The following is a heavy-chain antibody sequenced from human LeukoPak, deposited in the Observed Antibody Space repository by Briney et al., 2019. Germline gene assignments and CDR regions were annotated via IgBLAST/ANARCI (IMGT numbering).Heavy chain of an antibody. D-gene: IGHD3-22*01. Sequence: PGGFLRLSCAASGFTFSSYWMHWVRQAPGKGLVWVSRINSDGSSTSYADSVKGRFTISRDNAKNTLYLQMNSLRAEDTAVYYCARNTYYYDSSGYYGSLCDYWGQGTLVTVSS. CDR1: GFTFSSYW. CDR3: ARNTYYYDSSGYYGSLCDY. CDR2: INSDGSST. V-gene: IGHV3-74*01. J-gene: IGHJ4*02.